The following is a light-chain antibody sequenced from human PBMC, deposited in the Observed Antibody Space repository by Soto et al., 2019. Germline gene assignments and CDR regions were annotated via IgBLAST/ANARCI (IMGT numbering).Light chain of an antibody. J-gene: IGKJ4*01. V-gene: IGKV3-20*01. Sequence: EIVLTQSPGTLSLSPGERATLTCRASQSVSSSYVAWYQQKPGQAPRLLIYGASSRATGIPDRFSGSGSGTDFNLTISRLEPEDFAVYYCHQYGSSPLTLGGGTKVEIK. CDR3: HQYGSSPLT. CDR1: QSVSSSY. CDR2: GAS.